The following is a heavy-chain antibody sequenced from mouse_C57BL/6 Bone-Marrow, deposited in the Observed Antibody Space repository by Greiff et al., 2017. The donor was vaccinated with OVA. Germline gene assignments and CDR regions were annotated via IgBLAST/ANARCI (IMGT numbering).Heavy chain of an antibody. Sequence: EVKLMESEGGLVQPGSSMKLSCTASGFTFSDYYMAWVRQVPEKGLEWVANINYDGSSTYYLDSLKSRFIISRDNAKNILYLQMSSLKSEDTATYYCARGMGFAYWGQGTLVTVSA. V-gene: IGHV5-16*01. CDR3: ARGMGFAY. CDR1: GFTFSDYY. D-gene: IGHD2-3*01. J-gene: IGHJ3*01. CDR2: INYDGSST.